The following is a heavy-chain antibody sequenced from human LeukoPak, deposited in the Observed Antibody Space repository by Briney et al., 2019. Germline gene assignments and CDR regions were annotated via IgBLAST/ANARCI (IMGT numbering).Heavy chain of an antibody. CDR1: GFTFNQHS. J-gene: IGHJ6*02. Sequence: GGSLRLSCIASGFTFNQHSMSWVRQAPVKGPEWVASIRTDGSAVFYLDSVKGRFTFSRDNAKNSLDLQMNSLRAEDTGVYYCARFGLPYSIDLWGQGTMVTVSS. V-gene: IGHV3-7*01. D-gene: IGHD3/OR15-3a*01. CDR2: IRTDGSAV. CDR3: ARFGLPYSIDL.